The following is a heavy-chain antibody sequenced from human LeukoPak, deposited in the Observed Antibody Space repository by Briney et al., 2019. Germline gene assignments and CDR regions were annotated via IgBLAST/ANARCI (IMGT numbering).Heavy chain of an antibody. J-gene: IGHJ5*02. D-gene: IGHD1-26*01. Sequence: LSETLSLTCTVSGGSIRSSTYYWGWIRQPPGKGLQWIGGIYYSSSTYYNPSLKSRVTISVDTSKNQFSLKVTSVTAADTAAYYCARQAVLGATRWFDPWGQGTLVTVSS. V-gene: IGHV4-39*01. CDR3: ARQAVLGATRWFDP. CDR2: IYYSSST. CDR1: GGSIRSSTYY.